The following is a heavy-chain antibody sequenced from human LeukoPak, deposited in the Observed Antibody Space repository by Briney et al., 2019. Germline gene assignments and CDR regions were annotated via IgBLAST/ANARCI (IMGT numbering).Heavy chain of an antibody. CDR1: GFTFGDYA. CDR3: ARDRVEVFDY. CDR2: ISSSSSYI. Sequence: GGSLRLSCTASGFTFGDYAMSWVRQAPGKGLEWVSSISSSSSYIYYADSVKGRFTISRDNAKNSLYLQMNSLRAEDTAVYYCARDRVEVFDYWGQGTLVTVSS. D-gene: IGHD2-15*01. V-gene: IGHV3-21*01. J-gene: IGHJ4*02.